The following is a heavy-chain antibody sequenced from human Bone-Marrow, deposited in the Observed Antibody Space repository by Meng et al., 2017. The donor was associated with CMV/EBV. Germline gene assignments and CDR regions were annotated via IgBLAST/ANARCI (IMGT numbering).Heavy chain of an antibody. Sequence: SVKVSCKASGYTFSSYNISWVRQAPGQGLEWMGRIIPIRGIANYAQKFQGRVTITADKSTSTVYMELSSLRSEDTAVYYCAQETRCYNYCGMDVWGQGTTVNVSS. CDR3: AQETRCYNYCGMDV. V-gene: IGHV1-69*02. CDR2: IIPIRGIA. D-gene: IGHD4-17*01. J-gene: IGHJ6*02. CDR1: GYTFSSYN.